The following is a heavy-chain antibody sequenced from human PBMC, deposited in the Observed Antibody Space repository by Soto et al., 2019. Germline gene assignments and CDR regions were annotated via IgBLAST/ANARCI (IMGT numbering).Heavy chain of an antibody. CDR3: AKYRPTNEEGYNFAY. CDR1: GDSNSGYY. Sequence: SETLSLTCTVSGDSNSGYYWSWIRQPPGRGLEWIGYIYYTGSTNYNPSLKGRVTMSVDTSKNQFSLKLSSVTAADTAVYFCAKYRPTNEEGYNFAYWGHGALVTVSS. D-gene: IGHD2-15*01. CDR2: IYYTGST. V-gene: IGHV4-59*01. J-gene: IGHJ4*01.